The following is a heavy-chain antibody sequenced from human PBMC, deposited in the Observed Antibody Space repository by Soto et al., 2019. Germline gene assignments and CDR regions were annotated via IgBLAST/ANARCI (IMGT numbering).Heavy chain of an antibody. V-gene: IGHV1-18*01. D-gene: IGHD2-15*01. CDR2: ISAYNGNT. CDR3: ARDRRVVAQFGGVWFDP. Sequence: QVPLVQSGAEVKKPGASVKVSCKASGYTFTSYGISWVRQAPGQGLEWMGWISAYNGNTNYAQKLQGRVTMTTDTPTSTAYMELRSLRSDDTAVYYCARDRRVVAQFGGVWFDPWGQGTLVTVSS. J-gene: IGHJ5*02. CDR1: GYTFTSYG.